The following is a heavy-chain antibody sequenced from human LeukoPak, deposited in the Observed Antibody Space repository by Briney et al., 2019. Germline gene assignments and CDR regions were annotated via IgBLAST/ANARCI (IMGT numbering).Heavy chain of an antibody. D-gene: IGHD1-26*01. CDR2: ISYDGSSK. CDR3: ARDLLGATEEYYFDY. V-gene: IGHV3-30-3*01. J-gene: IGHJ4*02. CDR1: GFTFSSYA. Sequence: GRSLRLSCAASGFTFSSYAMHWVRQAPGKGLEWVAVISYDGSSKYYADSVKGRFTISRDNSKNTLYLQMNSLRAEDTAVYYCARDLLGATEEYYFDYWGQGTLVTVSS.